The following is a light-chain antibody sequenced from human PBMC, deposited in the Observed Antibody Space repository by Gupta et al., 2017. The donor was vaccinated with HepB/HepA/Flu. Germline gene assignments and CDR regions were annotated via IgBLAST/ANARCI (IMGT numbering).Light chain of an antibody. CDR1: QGIRND. CDR3: LQHRSYPWT. V-gene: IGKV1-17*01. J-gene: IGKJ1*01. Sequence: DIQMTQSPSYLSAPVGDSVTITCRASQGIRNDLAWYQQKPGKAPNRLIYAASSLPRGVPSRFRGSGSGTEFTLTISSVQPEDFASYYCLQHRSYPWTFGQGTKVEIK. CDR2: AAS.